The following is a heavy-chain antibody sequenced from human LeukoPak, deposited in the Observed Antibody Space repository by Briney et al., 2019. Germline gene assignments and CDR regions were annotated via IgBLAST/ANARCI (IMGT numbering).Heavy chain of an antibody. J-gene: IGHJ5*02. CDR1: GYSISSGYQ. CDR2: IYHSGSA. CDR3: ARDPRWLTPDCTSTSCYENYFDP. Sequence: SETLSLTCVVSGYSISSGYQWAWIRQSPGKGLEWIGSIYHSGSAHYNPSLKSRVTISVETSKNPFSLNLYSVTAADTAVYYCARDPRWLTPDCTSTSCYENYFDPWGQGTLVTVSS. D-gene: IGHD2-2*01. V-gene: IGHV4-38-2*02.